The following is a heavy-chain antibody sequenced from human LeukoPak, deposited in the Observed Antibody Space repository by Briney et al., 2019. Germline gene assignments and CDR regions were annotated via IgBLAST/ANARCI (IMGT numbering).Heavy chain of an antibody. CDR3: ARAGARVQWLVRVGNWFDP. V-gene: IGHV1-2*02. Sequence: ASVKVSCKASGYTFTDYYMHWVLQAPGQGLEWMGWMNPSSGGTHYAQKFQDTVTMTGDTSITTAYMELSSLTSDDTAVYYCARAGARVQWLVRVGNWFDPWGQGTLVTVSS. J-gene: IGHJ5*02. CDR1: GYTFTDYY. D-gene: IGHD6-19*01. CDR2: MNPSSGGT.